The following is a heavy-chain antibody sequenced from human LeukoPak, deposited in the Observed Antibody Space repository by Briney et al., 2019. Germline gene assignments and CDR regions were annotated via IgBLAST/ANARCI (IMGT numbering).Heavy chain of an antibody. Sequence: PGGSLRLSCAASVFTFISYEMNWVRQAPGKGLEWFSYISYSGSPIYYADSVKGRFTISRDNAKNSLYLQMNRLRAEDTAVYYCATVGRAARPGYWGQGTLVTVSS. CDR3: ATVGRAARPGY. CDR2: ISYSGSPI. J-gene: IGHJ4*02. CDR1: VFTFISYE. D-gene: IGHD6-6*01. V-gene: IGHV3-48*03.